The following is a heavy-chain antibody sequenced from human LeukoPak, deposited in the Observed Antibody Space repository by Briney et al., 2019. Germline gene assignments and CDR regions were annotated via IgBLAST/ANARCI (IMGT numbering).Heavy chain of an antibody. J-gene: IGHJ5*02. V-gene: IGHV4-39*02. Sequence: SETLSLTCTVSGGSISSSSYYWGWIRQPPGKGLEWIGSIYYSGSTYYNPSLKSRVTISVDTSTNQFSLTLSSVTAADTAVYYCAREGIAAAGRFDPWGQGTLVTVSP. CDR1: GGSISSSSYY. CDR2: IYYSGST. D-gene: IGHD6-13*01. CDR3: AREGIAAAGRFDP.